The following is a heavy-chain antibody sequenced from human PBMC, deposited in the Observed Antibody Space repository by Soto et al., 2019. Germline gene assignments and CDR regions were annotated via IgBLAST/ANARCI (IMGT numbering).Heavy chain of an antibody. CDR1: GFTFDDYA. Sequence: DVQLVESGGGLVQPGRSLRLSCTASGFTFDDYAMHWVRQAPGKGLEWVSGISWNSGSIGYADSVKGRFTISRDNAKNSLYLQMNSLRTEDTALYYCAKDMTGYYGSGSLFVYWGQGTLVTVSS. V-gene: IGHV3-9*01. D-gene: IGHD3-10*01. J-gene: IGHJ4*02. CDR3: AKDMTGYYGSGSLFVY. CDR2: ISWNSGSI.